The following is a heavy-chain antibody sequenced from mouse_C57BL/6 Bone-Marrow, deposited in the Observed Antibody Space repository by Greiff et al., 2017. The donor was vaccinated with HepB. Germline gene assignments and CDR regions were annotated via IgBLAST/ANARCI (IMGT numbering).Heavy chain of an antibody. CDR3: ARDHYYGSSYPYWYFDV. CDR1: GFTFSDFY. V-gene: IGHV7-1*01. J-gene: IGHJ1*03. CDR2: SRNKANDYTT. D-gene: IGHD1-1*01. Sequence: EVQRVESGGGLVQSGRSLRLSCATSGFTFSDFYMEWVRQAPGKGLEWIAASRNKANDYTTEYSASVKGRFIVSRDTSQSILYLQMNALRAEDTAIYYCARDHYYGSSYPYWYFDVWGTGTTVTVSS.